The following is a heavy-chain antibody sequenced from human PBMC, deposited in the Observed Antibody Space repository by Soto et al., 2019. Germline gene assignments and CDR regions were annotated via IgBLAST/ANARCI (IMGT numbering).Heavy chain of an antibody. J-gene: IGHJ4*02. V-gene: IGHV3-49*04. Sequence: PGGSLRLSCTASGFTFGDYAMSWVRQAPGKGLEWVGFIRSKAYGGTTEYAASVKGRFTISRDDSKSIAYLQMNSLKTEDTAVYYCTIDYGDYAFDYWGQGTLVTVS. CDR3: TIDYGDYAFDY. D-gene: IGHD4-17*01. CDR2: IRSKAYGGTT. CDR1: GFTFGDYA.